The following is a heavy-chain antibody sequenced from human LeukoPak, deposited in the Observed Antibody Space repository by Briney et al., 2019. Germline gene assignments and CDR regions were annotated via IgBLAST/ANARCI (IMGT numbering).Heavy chain of an antibody. CDR3: AKDRWEITICDAFGF. CDR2: IGISAGST. D-gene: IGHD3-3*01. Sequence: GGSLRLSCAGSGVTVGTNHMSWVRQAPGKGLEWVSTIGISAGSTYYADAVKGRFTISRDNSKKTVILQMNRLRVEDTAVYYCAKDRWEITICDAFGFWGQGTRVAVSS. V-gene: IGHV3-23*01. J-gene: IGHJ3*01. CDR1: GVTVGTNH.